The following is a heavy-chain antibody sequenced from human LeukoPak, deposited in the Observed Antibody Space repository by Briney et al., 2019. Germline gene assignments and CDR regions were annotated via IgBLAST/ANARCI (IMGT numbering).Heavy chain of an antibody. J-gene: IGHJ4*02. CDR1: GFTFSSYA. CDR3: AKDIPTWNGGKGDY. V-gene: IGHV3-23*01. D-gene: IGHD1-1*01. CDR2: ISGRGGST. Sequence: GGSLRLSCAASGFTFSSYAMSWVRRAPGKGLEGVSAISGRGGSTDYADSVKGRFTISRDNSKNTLYLQMNSLRAEDTAVYYCAKDIPTWNGGKGDYWGQGTLVTVSS.